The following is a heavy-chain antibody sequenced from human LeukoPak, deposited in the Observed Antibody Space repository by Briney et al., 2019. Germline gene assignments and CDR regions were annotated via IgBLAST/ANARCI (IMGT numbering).Heavy chain of an antibody. CDR1: GFTFNIYA. Sequence: PGGSLRLSCAASGFTFNIYAMSWVRQAPGKGLAWVSGLNEDGGYTYYADSVKGRFTIFRDNSENTLYLQMSSLRAEDTAIYYCVGDFSCSGGSCPLFDSWGQGTLVSVSS. V-gene: IGHV3-23*01. CDR2: LNEDGGYT. J-gene: IGHJ4*02. D-gene: IGHD2-15*01. CDR3: VGDFSCSGGSCPLFDS.